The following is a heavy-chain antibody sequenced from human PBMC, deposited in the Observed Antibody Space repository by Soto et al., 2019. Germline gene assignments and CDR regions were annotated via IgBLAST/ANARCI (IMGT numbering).Heavy chain of an antibody. Sequence: ASVKVSCKASGGTFSSYAISWVRQAPGQGFEWMGGIIPIFGTANYAQKFQGRVTITANESTSTAYMELSSLRSEDTAVYYCARGPVDTAMVWYYGMDVWGQGTTVTVSS. CDR1: GGTFSSYA. CDR3: ARGPVDTAMVWYYGMDV. D-gene: IGHD5-18*01. J-gene: IGHJ6*02. V-gene: IGHV1-69*13. CDR2: IIPIFGTA.